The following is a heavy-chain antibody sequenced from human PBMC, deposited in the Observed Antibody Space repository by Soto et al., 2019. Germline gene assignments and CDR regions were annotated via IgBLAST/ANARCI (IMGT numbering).Heavy chain of an antibody. J-gene: IGHJ6*03. Sequence: QVQLQESGPGLVRPSETLSLTCTVSGGSFSSYYWTWIRQSPGKGLEWIGYIYYSGSTDYNPSLRGRHAISIDTSKTQFSLRLNSMTAADTAVYYCAGRDCSGTNCYYLDYYYMDVWGKGTTVTVSS. D-gene: IGHD2-2*01. V-gene: IGHV4-59*08. CDR2: IYYSGST. CDR1: GGSFSSYY. CDR3: AGRDCSGTNCYYLDYYYMDV.